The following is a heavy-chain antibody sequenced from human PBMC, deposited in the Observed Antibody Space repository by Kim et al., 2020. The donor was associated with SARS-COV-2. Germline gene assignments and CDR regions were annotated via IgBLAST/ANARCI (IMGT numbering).Heavy chain of an antibody. CDR3: AKNQPKNDYGDYFGY. CDR2: ISGSGGST. V-gene: IGHV3-23*01. D-gene: IGHD4-17*01. CDR1: GFTFSSYA. J-gene: IGHJ4*02. Sequence: GGSLRLSCAASGFTFSSYAMSWVRQAPGKGLEWVSAISGSGGSTYYADSVKGRFTISRDNSKNTRYLQMNSLRAEDTAVYYCAKNQPKNDYGDYFGYWGQGTLVTVSS.